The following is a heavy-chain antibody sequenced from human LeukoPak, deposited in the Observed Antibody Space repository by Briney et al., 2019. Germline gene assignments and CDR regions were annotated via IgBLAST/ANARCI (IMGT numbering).Heavy chain of an antibody. CDR2: IYSGGST. J-gene: IGHJ3*02. V-gene: IGHV3-66*01. Sequence: HPGGSLRLSCAASGFTVSSKYMSWVRQAPGKGLEWVSVIYSGGSTYYADSVKGRFTISRDNSKNTLYLQLNSLRAEDTAVYYCARGDDAFDIWGQGTLATVSS. CDR3: ARGDDAFDI. CDR1: GFTVSSKY.